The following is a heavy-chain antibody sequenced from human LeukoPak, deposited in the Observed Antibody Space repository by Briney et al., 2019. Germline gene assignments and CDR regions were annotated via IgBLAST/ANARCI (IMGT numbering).Heavy chain of an antibody. D-gene: IGHD6-13*01. CDR1: GYSFPTYW. CDR2: IHPGDSDT. Sequence: GESLKISCKGSGYSFPTYWIAWVRQMPGKGLEWMGIIHPGDSDTRYSPSFQGQVTISADKSISTAYLQWSSLKASGTATYYCARRGPAAECFESWGQGTLVTVSS. V-gene: IGHV5-51*01. J-gene: IGHJ4*02. CDR3: ARRGPAAECFES.